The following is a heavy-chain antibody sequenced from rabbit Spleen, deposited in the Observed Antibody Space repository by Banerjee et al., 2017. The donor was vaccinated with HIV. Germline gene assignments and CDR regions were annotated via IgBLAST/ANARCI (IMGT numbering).Heavy chain of an antibody. Sequence: QSLEESGGGLVKPGASLTLTCKASGFSFSSGYDMCWVRQAPGKGLEWIACIDAGGSGSTYYASWAKGRFTISRSSSTTVTLQMTSLTAADTATYFCARDAGTYDYIDVYFNLWGQGTLVTVS. CDR1: GFSFSSGYD. D-gene: IGHD4-2*01. CDR3: ARDAGTYDYIDVYFNL. CDR2: IDAGGSGST. J-gene: IGHJ4*01. V-gene: IGHV1S40*01.